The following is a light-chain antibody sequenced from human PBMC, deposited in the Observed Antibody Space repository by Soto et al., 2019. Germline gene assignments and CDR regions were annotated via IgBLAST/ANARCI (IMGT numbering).Light chain of an antibody. J-gene: IGKJ2*01. Sequence: DIVMTQSPDSLAVSLGERATIKCKSSQSVLYGSKNRNNLAWYQQKPVQPPKLVISWASTREPGVPDRFSGSGSWTDFTLTISSLQAEDVAVYFCQQYNTTPHTFGQGTKLEIK. V-gene: IGKV4-1*01. CDR2: WAS. CDR1: QSVLYGSKNRNN. CDR3: QQYNTTPHT.